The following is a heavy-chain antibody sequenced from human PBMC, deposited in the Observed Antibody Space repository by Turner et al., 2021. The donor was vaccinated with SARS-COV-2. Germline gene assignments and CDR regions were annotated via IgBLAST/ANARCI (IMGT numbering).Heavy chain of an antibody. CDR3: ARPSGGSYKDAFDI. Sequence: QVQLVESGGGVVQPGRSLRLSCAASGFIFSSYAIYWVRQAPGKGLEWVAVISYGGSNKYYADSVKGRFTISRDNSKNTLYLQMNSLRAEDTAVYYCARPSGGSYKDAFDIWGQGTMVTVSS. CDR1: GFIFSSYA. J-gene: IGHJ3*02. CDR2: ISYGGSNK. D-gene: IGHD1-26*01. V-gene: IGHV3-30*04.